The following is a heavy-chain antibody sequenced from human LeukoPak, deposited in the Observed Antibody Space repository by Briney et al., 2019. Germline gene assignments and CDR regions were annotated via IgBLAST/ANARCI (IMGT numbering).Heavy chain of an antibody. CDR2: IRYDGSNK. V-gene: IGHV3-30*02. J-gene: IGHJ4*02. Sequence: PGGSLRLSCAASGFTFSSYGMHWVRQASGKGLEWVAFIRYDGSNKYYADSVKGRFTISRDNSKNTLYLQMNSLRAEDTAVYYCANAKQRYCSSTSCPLGGYWGQGTLVTVSS. CDR3: ANAKQRYCSSTSCPLGGY. D-gene: IGHD2-2*01. CDR1: GFTFSSYG.